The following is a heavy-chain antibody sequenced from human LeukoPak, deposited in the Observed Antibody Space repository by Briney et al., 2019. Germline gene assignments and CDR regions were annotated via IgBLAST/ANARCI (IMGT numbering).Heavy chain of an antibody. V-gene: IGHV4-34*01. D-gene: IGHD5-24*01. CDR3: ARGIYNDYYFDY. J-gene: IGHJ4*02. CDR1: GGSVNGFY. Sequence: SETLSLTCVVYGGSVNGFYWSWIRQPPGKGLEWIGEITHSGVSSYNPSLKGRVTISVDTSKNQFSLKLRSVTAADTAVYYCARGIYNDYYFDYLGQGTLVNGS. CDR2: ITHSGVS.